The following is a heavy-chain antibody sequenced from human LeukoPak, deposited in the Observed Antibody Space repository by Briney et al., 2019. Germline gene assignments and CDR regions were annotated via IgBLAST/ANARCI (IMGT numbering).Heavy chain of an antibody. J-gene: IGHJ4*02. Sequence: SETLSLTCAVYGGSFSGYYWSWIRQPPGKGLEWIGEINHSGSTNYNPSLKSRVTISVDTSKNQFSLKLSSVTAADTAVYYCARGQWFGESPPCDYWGRETRVTVSS. V-gene: IGHV4-34*01. CDR3: ARGQWFGESPPCDY. D-gene: IGHD3-10*01. CDR2: INHSGST. CDR1: GGSFSGYY.